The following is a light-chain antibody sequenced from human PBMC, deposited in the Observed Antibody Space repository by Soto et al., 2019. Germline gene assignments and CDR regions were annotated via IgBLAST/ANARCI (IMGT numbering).Light chain of an antibody. Sequence: QSALTQPPSASGSPGQSVTISCTGTSSDVGAYDYVSWYQQHPGKAPKLIIYEVNKRPSGVPDRFSGSKSGNTASLTVSGLQAEDEADYYCSSYAGSNNVLFGGGIKLTVL. J-gene: IGLJ2*01. CDR2: EVN. V-gene: IGLV2-8*01. CDR1: SSDVGAYDY. CDR3: SSYAGSNNVL.